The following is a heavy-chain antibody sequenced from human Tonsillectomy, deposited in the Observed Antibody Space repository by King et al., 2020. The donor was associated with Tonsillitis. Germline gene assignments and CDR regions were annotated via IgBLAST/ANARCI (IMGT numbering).Heavy chain of an antibody. CDR2: IIPILNIT. Sequence: VQLVQSGAEVKKPGSSMKVSCKASGDTFSSYALSWLRRAPGQGLEWMGRIIPILNITMYAQKFHGRVTITADKSTSTAYMDLSSLGSEDTAVYYCARDHYYSGNDYNFRYFDAWGGGTLVPVPS. J-gene: IGHJ2*01. D-gene: IGHD1-26*01. V-gene: IGHV1-69*04. CDR1: GDTFSSYA. CDR3: ARDHYYSGNDYNFRYFDA.